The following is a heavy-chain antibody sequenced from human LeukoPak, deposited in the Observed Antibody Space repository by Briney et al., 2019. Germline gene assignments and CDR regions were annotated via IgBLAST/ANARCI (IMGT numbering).Heavy chain of an antibody. Sequence: SETLSLTCSVSGGSISSTTYYWGWIRQPPGKGLEWIGEINHSGSTNYNPSLKSRVTISVDTSKNQFSLKLSSVTAADTAVYYCARHNAPYSGYDWGLDYWGQGTLVTVSS. J-gene: IGHJ4*02. D-gene: IGHD5-12*01. V-gene: IGHV4-39*01. CDR2: INHSGST. CDR3: ARHNAPYSGYDWGLDY. CDR1: GGSISSTTYY.